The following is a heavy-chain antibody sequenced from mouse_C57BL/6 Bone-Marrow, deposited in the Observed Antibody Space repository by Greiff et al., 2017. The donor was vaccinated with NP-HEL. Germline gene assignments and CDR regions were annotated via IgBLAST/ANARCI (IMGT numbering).Heavy chain of an antibody. V-gene: IGHV8-12*01. CDR1: GFSLSTSGMG. D-gene: IGHD2-2*01. CDR3: ARNRLWLRRDAMDY. Sequence: QVTLKVSGPGILQSSQTLSLTCSFSGFSLSTSGMGVSRIRQPSGKGLEWLAHIYWDDDKRYNPSLKSRLKISKDTSRNQVFLKITSVDTADTATYDCARNRLWLRRDAMDYWGQGTSVTVSS. CDR2: IYWDDDK. J-gene: IGHJ4*01.